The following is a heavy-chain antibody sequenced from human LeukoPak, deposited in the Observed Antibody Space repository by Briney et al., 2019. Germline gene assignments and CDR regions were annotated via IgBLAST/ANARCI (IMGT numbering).Heavy chain of an antibody. J-gene: IGHJ4*02. CDR3: ARHGNYYGSGSYY. Sequence: PSETLSLTCAVYGGSFSGYYWSWLRHPPGKGLEGIGEINHSGGTNYNPSLKSRVTISVDTSKNQFSLKLSSVTAADTAVYYCARHGNYYGSGSYYWGQGTLVTVSS. CDR2: INHSGGT. D-gene: IGHD3-10*01. CDR1: GGSFSGYY. V-gene: IGHV4-34*01.